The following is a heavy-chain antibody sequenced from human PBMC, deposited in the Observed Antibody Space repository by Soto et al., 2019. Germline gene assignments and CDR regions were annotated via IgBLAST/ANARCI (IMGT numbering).Heavy chain of an antibody. CDR3: ARDQVGYSSLFDI. CDR2: ISSSSSYT. J-gene: IGHJ3*02. V-gene: IGHV3-11*05. D-gene: IGHD6-13*01. CDR1: GFTFSDYY. Sequence: GSLRLSCAASGFTFSDYYMSWIRQAPGKGLEWVSYISSSSSYTNYADSVKGRFTISRDNAKNSLYLQVNSLRAEDTAVYYCARDQVGYSSLFDIWGQGTMVTVSS.